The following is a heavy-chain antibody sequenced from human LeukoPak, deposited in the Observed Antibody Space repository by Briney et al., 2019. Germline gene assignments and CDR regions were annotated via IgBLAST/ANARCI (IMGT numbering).Heavy chain of an antibody. J-gene: IGHJ3*02. Sequence: PGGSLRLSCAASGFTFSSYWMSWVRQAPGKGLEWVSAISGSGGSTYYADSVKGRFTISRDNSKNTLYLQMNSLRAEDTAVYYCAKEAADNWGPYDAFDIWGQGTMVTVSS. V-gene: IGHV3-23*01. CDR2: ISGSGGST. CDR1: GFTFSSYW. CDR3: AKEAADNWGPYDAFDI. D-gene: IGHD7-27*01.